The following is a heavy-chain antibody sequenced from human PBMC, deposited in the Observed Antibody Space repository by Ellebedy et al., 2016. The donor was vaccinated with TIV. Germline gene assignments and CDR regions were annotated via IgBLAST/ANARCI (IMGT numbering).Heavy chain of an antibody. CDR3: TNYFGADNFDY. Sequence: GESLKISCAASGFSFGRYGMHWVRQAPGRGLEWVAAISHDGGADFYLDSVKGRFTISRDNSKDTLYLEMKSLRTEDTAVYFCTNYFGADNFDYWGQGTLVTVSS. CDR1: GFSFGRYG. D-gene: IGHD3-10*01. V-gene: IGHV3-30*18. J-gene: IGHJ4*02. CDR2: ISHDGGAD.